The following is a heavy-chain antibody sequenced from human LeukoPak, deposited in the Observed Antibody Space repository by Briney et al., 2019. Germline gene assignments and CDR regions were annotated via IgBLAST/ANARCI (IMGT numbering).Heavy chain of an antibody. CDR2: IWYDGSIK. CDR3: ARVRDFDY. CDR1: GFTFSSYG. V-gene: IGHV3-33*01. Sequence: GMSLRLSCAASGFTFSSYGMHWVRQAPGKGLEWVAVIWYDGSIKYYADSVKGRFIISRDNSKNTLHLQMNSLRAEDTAVYYRARVRDFDYWGQGTLVTVSS. J-gene: IGHJ4*02.